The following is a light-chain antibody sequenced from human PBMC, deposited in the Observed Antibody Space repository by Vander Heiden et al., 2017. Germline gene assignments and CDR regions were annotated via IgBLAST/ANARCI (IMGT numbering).Light chain of an antibody. CDR1: QSIGKY. CDR2: LTS. CDR3: QQSYSAPAT. J-gene: IGKJ5*01. V-gene: IGKV1-39*01. Sequence: DIQMTQSPFSLSASVGERVTITCRASQSIGKYLNWYGQKPGKTPKLLIFLTSRLQSGAPSRFTGSGSGTEFTLTINGLQPEDFATYYCQQSYSAPATFGQGTRLEIK.